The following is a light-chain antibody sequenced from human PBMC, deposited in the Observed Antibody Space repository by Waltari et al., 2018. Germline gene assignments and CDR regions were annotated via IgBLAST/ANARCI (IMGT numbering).Light chain of an antibody. CDR2: GAS. J-gene: IGKJ2*01. CDR1: QSLSSSY. CDR3: QQYDSTPYT. Sequence: EIVLTQSPDTLSLSPGDRAALSCRASQSLSSSYLAWDQKKPGQDPRLLIYGASSRATDIPDRFSGSGSETDFTLTISRLEPEDFAVYYCQQYDSTPYTFGQGTKLEIK. V-gene: IGKV3-20*01.